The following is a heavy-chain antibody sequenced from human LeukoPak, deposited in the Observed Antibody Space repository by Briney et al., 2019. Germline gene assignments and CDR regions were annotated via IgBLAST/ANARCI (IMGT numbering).Heavy chain of an antibody. J-gene: IGHJ6*02. CDR1: GGSVSSGSYY. D-gene: IGHD1-7*01. V-gene: IGHV4-61*01. CDR2: IYYSGSA. CDR3: ARDNWNYGSSMDV. Sequence: SETLSLTCTVSGGSVSSGSYYWSWIRQPPGKGLEWIGYIYYSGSANYNPSLKSRVTISVDTSKNQFSLKLSSVTAADTAVYHCARDNWNYGSSMDVWGQGTTVTVSS.